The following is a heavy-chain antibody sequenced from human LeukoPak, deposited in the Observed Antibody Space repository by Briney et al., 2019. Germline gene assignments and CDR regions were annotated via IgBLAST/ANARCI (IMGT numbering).Heavy chain of an antibody. Sequence: GGSLRLSCAASGFTFSSYSVNWVRQAPGKGLEWVSSISSSSSCIYYADSVKGRFTISRDNAKNSLYLQMNSLRAEDTAVYYCARDSSSWNYWGQGTLVTVSS. D-gene: IGHD6-13*01. J-gene: IGHJ4*02. CDR2: ISSSSSCI. V-gene: IGHV3-21*01. CDR3: ARDSSSWNY. CDR1: GFTFSSYS.